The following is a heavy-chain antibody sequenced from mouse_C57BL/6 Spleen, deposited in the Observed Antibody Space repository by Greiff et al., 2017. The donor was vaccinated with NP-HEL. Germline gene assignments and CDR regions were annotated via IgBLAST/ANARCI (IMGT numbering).Heavy chain of an antibody. V-gene: IGHV5-4*03. CDR1: GFTFSSYA. CDR3: ARDDY. Sequence: EVMLVESGGGLVKPGGSLKLSCAASGFTFSSYAMSWVRQTPEKRLEWVASISDGGSYTYYPDNVKGRFTISRDNAKNNLYLQMSHLKSEDTAMYYCARDDYWGQGTTLTVSS. J-gene: IGHJ2*01. CDR2: ISDGGSYT.